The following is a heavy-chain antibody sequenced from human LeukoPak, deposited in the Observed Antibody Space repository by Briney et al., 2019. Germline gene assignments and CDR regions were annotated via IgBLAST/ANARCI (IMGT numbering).Heavy chain of an antibody. CDR2: IYHTGSS. J-gene: IGHJ2*01. CDR1: GGSISSYY. CDR3: ARRVDL. V-gene: IGHV4-59*08. Sequence: SETLSLTCSVSGGSISSYYWSWIRQPPGKGLEWIGDIYHTGSSGYNPSLKSRVTISVDTSKNQVFLKLTSVTAADTAVYYCARRVDLWGRGTLVTVSS.